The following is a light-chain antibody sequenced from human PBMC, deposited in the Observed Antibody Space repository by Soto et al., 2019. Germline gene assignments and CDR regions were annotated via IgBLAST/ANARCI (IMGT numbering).Light chain of an antibody. Sequence: DIQMTQSPSSLSASLGDRVTITCRASQGINNLLAWYQQKPGKAPKSLIKTASILQSGVPSRFSGSGSETDFTLTISSLQPEEFATYYCQQYNSFPRTFGQGTRLEI. J-gene: IGKJ5*01. CDR1: QGINNL. CDR2: TAS. CDR3: QQYNSFPRT. V-gene: IGKV1D-16*01.